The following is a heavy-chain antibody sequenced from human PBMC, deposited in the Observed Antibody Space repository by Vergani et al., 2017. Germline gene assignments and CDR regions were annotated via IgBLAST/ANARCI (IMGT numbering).Heavy chain of an antibody. CDR2: ISSSGSTI. CDR1: GFTFSSYE. V-gene: IGHV3-48*03. D-gene: IGHD3-3*01. CDR3: ARVPYYDFWGGYY. Sequence: EVQLVESGGGLVQPGGSLRLSCAASGFTFSSYEMNWVRQAPGKGLEWVSYISSSGSTIYYADSVKGRFTISRDNAKNSLYLQMNSLRAEDTAVYYCARVPYYDFWGGYYWGQGTLVTVSS. J-gene: IGHJ4*02.